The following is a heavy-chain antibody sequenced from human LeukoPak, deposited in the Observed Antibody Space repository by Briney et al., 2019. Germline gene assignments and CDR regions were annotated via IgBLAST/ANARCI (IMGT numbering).Heavy chain of an antibody. Sequence: GGSLRLSCAASGFTLKTYGMHWVRKPPAKGLEWVAVIWMDGNTKDYAESVKGRFIISRDTSKNTVFLQMNSLRAEDTAVYYCAKSYYDSWSGYADYYYMDVWGKGATVTVSS. CDR2: IWMDGNTK. D-gene: IGHD3-3*01. CDR3: AKSYYDSWSGYADYYYMDV. V-gene: IGHV3-33*06. CDR1: GFTLKTYG. J-gene: IGHJ6*03.